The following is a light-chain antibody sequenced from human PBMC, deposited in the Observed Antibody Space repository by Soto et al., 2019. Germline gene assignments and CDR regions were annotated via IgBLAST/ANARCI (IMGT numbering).Light chain of an antibody. Sequence: EIVMTQSPATLSVSPGERATLSCRASQSVSSNLAWYQQKPGQAPRLLIYGASTRATGIPARFSGSGSGTEFTLTISSLQSEDFAVYYCQQRSNWYTFGQGTRLETK. CDR3: QQRSNWYT. V-gene: IGKV3-15*01. J-gene: IGKJ5*01. CDR2: GAS. CDR1: QSVSSN.